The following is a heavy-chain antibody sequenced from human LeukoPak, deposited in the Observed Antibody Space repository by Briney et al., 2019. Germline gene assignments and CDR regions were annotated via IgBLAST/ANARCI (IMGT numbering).Heavy chain of an antibody. V-gene: IGHV1-24*01. Sequence: ASVKVSCKVSGYTLTELSMHWVRQAPGKGLEWMGGFDPEDGETIYAQKFQGRVTMTEDTSTDTAYMELSSLRSEDTAVYYCATGLLRYFDWLFYEDWGQGTLVTVSS. CDR2: FDPEDGET. CDR1: GYTLTELS. CDR3: ATGLLRYFDWLFYED. D-gene: IGHD3-9*01. J-gene: IGHJ4*02.